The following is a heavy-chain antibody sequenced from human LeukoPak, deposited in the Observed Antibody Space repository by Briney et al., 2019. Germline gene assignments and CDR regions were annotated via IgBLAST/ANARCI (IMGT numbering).Heavy chain of an antibody. CDR2: ISSSSSTI. Sequence: PGGSLRLSCAASGFTFSSYSMNWVRQAPGKGLEWVSYISSSSSTIYYADSVKGRFTISRDNAKNSLYPQMNSLRDEDTAVYYCAREGKYSSSWFPFDYWGQGTLVTVSS. D-gene: IGHD6-13*01. J-gene: IGHJ4*02. CDR1: GFTFSSYS. V-gene: IGHV3-48*02. CDR3: AREGKYSSSWFPFDY.